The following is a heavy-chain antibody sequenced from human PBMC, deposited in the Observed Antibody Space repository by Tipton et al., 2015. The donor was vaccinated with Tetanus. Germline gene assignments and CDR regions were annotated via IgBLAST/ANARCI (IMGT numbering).Heavy chain of an antibody. V-gene: IGHV1-18*01. D-gene: IGHD3/OR15-3a*01. Sequence: QVQLVQSGAEVKKPGASVKVSCKASGYTFTHYGVNWVRQDPGQGLEWMGWISPFNENVNYAEKFQGRLTMTTDRSTATVYMDVRSLRSGDTAVFYCARGRGLGPHQYFEHWGQGTLVTVSS. CDR3: ARGRGLGPHQYFEH. CDR2: ISPFNENV. J-gene: IGHJ5*02. CDR1: GYTFTHYG.